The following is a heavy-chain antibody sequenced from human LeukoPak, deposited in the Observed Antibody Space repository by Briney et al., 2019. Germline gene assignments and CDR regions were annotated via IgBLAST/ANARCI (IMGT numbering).Heavy chain of an antibody. Sequence: GGSLRLSCAASGFTFSSYAMSWVRQAPGKGLEWVSYISSRGTITYYADSVKGRFTISRDNAKNSLYLQMNSLRAEDTALYYCAKLSQDGYNFWGQGTLVTVSS. V-gene: IGHV3-48*04. CDR3: AKLSQDGYNF. CDR2: ISSRGTIT. J-gene: IGHJ4*02. CDR1: GFTFSSYA. D-gene: IGHD5-24*01.